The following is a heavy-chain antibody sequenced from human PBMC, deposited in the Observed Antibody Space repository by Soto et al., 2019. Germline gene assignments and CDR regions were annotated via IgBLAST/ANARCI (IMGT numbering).Heavy chain of an antibody. Sequence: ASETLSLTCAVYGGSFSGYYWSWIRQPPGKGLEWIGEIKHSGSTNYNPSLKSRVTISVDTSKNQFSLKLSSVTAADTAVYYCARARKGYYDSSGYYGYWGQGXLVTVYS. CDR2: IKHSGST. J-gene: IGHJ4*02. CDR1: GGSFSGYY. V-gene: IGHV4-34*01. D-gene: IGHD3-22*01. CDR3: ARARKGYYDSSGYYGY.